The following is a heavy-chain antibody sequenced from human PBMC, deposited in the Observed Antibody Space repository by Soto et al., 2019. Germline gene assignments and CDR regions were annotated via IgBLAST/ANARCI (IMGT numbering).Heavy chain of an antibody. J-gene: IGHJ2*01. CDR1: GGSISSGGYY. CDR2: IYYSGST. D-gene: IGHD6-13*01. V-gene: IGHV4-31*03. CDR3: ARVGQQLANWYFDL. Sequence: QVQLQESGPGLVKPSQTLSLTCTVSGGSISSGGYYWSWIRQHPGKGLEWIGYIYYSGSTYYNPSLKSRVTISVDTSNNQFPRRLSSVTAADQAVYYWARVGQQLANWYFDLWGRGTLVTVSS.